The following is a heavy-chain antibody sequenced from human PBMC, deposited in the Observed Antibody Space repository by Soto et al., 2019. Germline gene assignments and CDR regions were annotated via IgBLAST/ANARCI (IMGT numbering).Heavy chain of an antibody. D-gene: IGHD3-10*01. V-gene: IGHV2-5*02. CDR1: GFSLTTGGMY. Sequence: QITLKESGPTLVKSTQTLTLTCTFSGFSLTTGGMYVGWIRQPPGKALEWLALIYWDDDKRYSPSLKSRLTITKDTSKNQVVLIMTNMDPVDTATYYCARPRGYDFDYWGQGTLVTVSS. CDR2: IYWDDDK. CDR3: ARPRGYDFDY. J-gene: IGHJ4*02.